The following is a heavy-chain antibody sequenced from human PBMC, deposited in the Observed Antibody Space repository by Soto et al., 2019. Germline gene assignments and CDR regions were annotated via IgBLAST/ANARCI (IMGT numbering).Heavy chain of an antibody. Sequence: SVKVSCKASGGTFSSYAISWVRQAPGQGLEWMGGIIPIFGTANYAQKFQGRVTVTADESTSTAYMELSSLRSEDTAVYYCATFQGYYYDSSGYSPQPADYWGQGTLVTVSS. CDR3: ATFQGYYYDSSGYSPQPADY. CDR2: IIPIFGTA. D-gene: IGHD3-22*01. J-gene: IGHJ4*02. V-gene: IGHV1-69*13. CDR1: GGTFSSYA.